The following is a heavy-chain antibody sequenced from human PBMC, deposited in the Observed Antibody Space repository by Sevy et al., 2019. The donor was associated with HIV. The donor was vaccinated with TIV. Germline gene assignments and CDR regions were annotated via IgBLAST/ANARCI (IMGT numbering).Heavy chain of an antibody. V-gene: IGHV1-24*01. CDR2: FDPEDGET. CDR3: ATKRNRITMVRGAFDY. CDR1: GYTLTELS. D-gene: IGHD3-10*01. J-gene: IGHJ4*02. Sequence: ASVKVSCKVSGYTLTELSMHWVRQAPGKGLEWMGGFDPEDGETIYAQKFQGRVTMTEDTSTDTAYMELRSLRSEDTAVYYCATKRNRITMVRGAFDYWGQGTLVTVSS.